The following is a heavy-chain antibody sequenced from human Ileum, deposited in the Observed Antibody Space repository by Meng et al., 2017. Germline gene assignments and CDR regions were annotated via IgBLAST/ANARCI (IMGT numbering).Heavy chain of an antibody. D-gene: IGHD1-1*01. CDR1: GGSISSGGYY. J-gene: IGHJ4*02. Sequence: QVQLQESGPGLVKPSQTLSLTCTVSGGSISSGGYYWSWIRQHPGKGLEWIGYIYDSGSTYYNPSLKSRIAISGDTSKNQFSLNLSSVTAADTAVYYCARGGTAYFDYWGQGTLLTVSS. V-gene: IGHV4-31*03. CDR3: ARGGTAYFDY. CDR2: IYDSGST.